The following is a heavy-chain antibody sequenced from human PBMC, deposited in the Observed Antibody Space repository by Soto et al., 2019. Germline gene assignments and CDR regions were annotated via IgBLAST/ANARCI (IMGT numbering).Heavy chain of an antibody. V-gene: IGHV3-48*03. CDR2: ISAGGSII. Sequence: DVQLVESGGALVQPGGSLRLSCAASEFSFSSFELNWVRQATGRGLEWVSYISAGGSIIYHADSVKGRFIISRNNAKNSMYLQMTSMRDENTGVYNCAKQRRTTSPVVIDYWGQETLVT. J-gene: IGHJ4*02. CDR1: EFSFSSFE. D-gene: IGHD4-17*01. CDR3: AKQRRTTSPVVIDY.